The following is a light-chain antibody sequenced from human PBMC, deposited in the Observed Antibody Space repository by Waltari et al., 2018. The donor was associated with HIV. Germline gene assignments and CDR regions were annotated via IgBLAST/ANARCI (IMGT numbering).Light chain of an antibody. CDR1: SSDVGGYNY. CDR2: EVS. Sequence: QSALTQPPSASGSPGQSVTISCPGTSSDVGGYNYVSWYQQHPGKAPKLMIYEVSKRPSGVPDRFSGSKSGNTASLTVSGLQAEDEADYYCSSLKVFGGGTKLTVL. J-gene: IGLJ2*01. V-gene: IGLV2-8*01. CDR3: SSLKV.